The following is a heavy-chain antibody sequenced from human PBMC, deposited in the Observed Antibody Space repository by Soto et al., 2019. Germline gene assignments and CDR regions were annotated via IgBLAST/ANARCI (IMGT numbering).Heavy chain of an antibody. Sequence: QVQLVESGGGVVQPGRSLRLSCAASGFTFSSYGIHWVRQAPGKGLEWVAVISYDGSNKYYADSVKGRITFSRDNYKNTLYLQMNSLSAEDTGVYYCAKDHYDTLTGYYGPDYWGQGTLVTVSS. J-gene: IGHJ4*02. D-gene: IGHD3-9*01. CDR3: AKDHYDTLTGYYGPDY. CDR1: GFTFSSYG. CDR2: ISYDGSNK. V-gene: IGHV3-30*18.